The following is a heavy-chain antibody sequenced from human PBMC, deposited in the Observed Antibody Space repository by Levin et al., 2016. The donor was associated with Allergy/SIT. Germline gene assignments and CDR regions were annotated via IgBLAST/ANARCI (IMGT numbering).Heavy chain of an antibody. CDR1: GYTFTDYY. J-gene: IGHJ5*02. Sequence: ASVKVSCKASGYTFTDYYIHWVRQAPGQGLEWMGWINPKIGDTKSAQKFHDWVTMTRDTSISTAYMQLSGLKSDDTAVYYCARDLETTVTTANWFDHWGQGTLVTVSS. CDR2: INPKIGDT. V-gene: IGHV1-2*04. D-gene: IGHD4-17*01. CDR3: ARDLETTVTTANWFDH.